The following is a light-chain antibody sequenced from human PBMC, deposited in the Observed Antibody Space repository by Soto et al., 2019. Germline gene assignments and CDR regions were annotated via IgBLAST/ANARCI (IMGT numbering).Light chain of an antibody. CDR2: FAS. Sequence: VMTQSPATLSVSPGERAALSCRASQSVSTNLAWYQQKPGQPPRLLIYFASTRATAVPARFTAGGSGTEFTLTISSLQSDDLAVYYCQQRSIWPPWTFGQGTKVDIK. V-gene: IGKV3-15*01. CDR3: QQRSIWPPWT. CDR1: QSVSTN. J-gene: IGKJ1*01.